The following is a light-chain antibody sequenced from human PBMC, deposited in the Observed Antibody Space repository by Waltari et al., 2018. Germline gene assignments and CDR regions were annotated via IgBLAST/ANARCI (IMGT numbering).Light chain of an antibody. J-gene: IGKJ1*01. CDR2: DAS. V-gene: IGKV3-11*01. CDR1: QSVSSY. Sequence: EIVLTQSPATLSLSPGERATLSCRASQSVSSYLAWYQPKPGQAPRLLIYDASNRATGIPARLSGSGSGTDFTLTISSLEPEDFAVYYCQHYGTSRTFGQGSKVEMK. CDR3: QHYGTSRT.